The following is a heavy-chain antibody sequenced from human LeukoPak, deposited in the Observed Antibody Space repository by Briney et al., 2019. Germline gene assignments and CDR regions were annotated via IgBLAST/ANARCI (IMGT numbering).Heavy chain of an antibody. V-gene: IGHV6-1*01. CDR3: ARGGDSSGGYVSLDP. CDR2: TYYRSKWYN. CDR1: GDSVSSNSAA. D-gene: IGHD6-19*01. Sequence: SQTLSLTCAISGDSVSSNSAAWNWIRQSPSRDLEWLGRTYYRSKWYNDYAVSAKSRITINPDTSKNQFSLQLNSVTPEDTAVYYCARGGDSSGGYVSLDPWGQGTLVTVSS. J-gene: IGHJ5*02.